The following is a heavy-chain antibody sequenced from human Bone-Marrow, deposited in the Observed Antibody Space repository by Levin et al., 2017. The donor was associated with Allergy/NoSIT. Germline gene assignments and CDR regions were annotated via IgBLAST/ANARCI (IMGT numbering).Heavy chain of an antibody. V-gene: IGHV3-74*01. CDR1: GFTFSGYW. Sequence: AGGSLRLSCVASGFTFSGYWMHWVRQAPGKGLVWVSRVHSDGSSTDYADSVKGRFTISRDNAKNTVYLQMSSLRPEDTGVFYCARGGSGCFDYWGQGVPVTVSS. D-gene: IGHD3-22*01. J-gene: IGHJ4*02. CDR3: ARGGSGCFDY. CDR2: VHSDGSST.